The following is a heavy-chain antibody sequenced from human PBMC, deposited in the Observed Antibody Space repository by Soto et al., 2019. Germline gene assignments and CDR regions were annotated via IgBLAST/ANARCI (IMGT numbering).Heavy chain of an antibody. J-gene: IGHJ6*02. V-gene: IGHV5-51*01. CDR3: AKSLRLLPGRYSEDYYHYNGMDV. Sequence: GESLKISCEGFGDSFSRYWIAWVRQMPVKGLEWMGIIYPGDSDTRYSPYFQGQVTISADKYIDTAYLQWNSLKASDTAMYYCAKSLRLLPGRYSEDYYHYNGMDVWGQGTTVTVSS. CDR1: GDSFSRYW. CDR2: IYPGDSDT. D-gene: IGHD3-3*01.